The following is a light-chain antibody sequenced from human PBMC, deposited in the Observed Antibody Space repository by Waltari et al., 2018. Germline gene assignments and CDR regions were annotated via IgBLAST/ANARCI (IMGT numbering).Light chain of an antibody. CDR3: CSYAGSSTFPYV. V-gene: IGLV2-23*02. CDR1: SSDVGSYNL. Sequence: QSALTQPASVSGSPGQSITISCTGTSSDVGSYNLVSWYQHHPGKAPKLKLYQVTKRPSGVSNRFSGSKSGNTASLTISGLQAEDEADYYCCSYAGSSTFPYVFGTGTKVTVL. J-gene: IGLJ1*01. CDR2: QVT.